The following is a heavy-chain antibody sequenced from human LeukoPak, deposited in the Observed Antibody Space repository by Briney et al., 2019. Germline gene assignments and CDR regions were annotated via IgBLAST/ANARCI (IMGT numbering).Heavy chain of an antibody. CDR1: GYTFTSYG. Sequence: GASVKVSCKASGYTFTSYGISWVRQAPGQGLEWMGWISAYNGNTNYAQKLQGRVTMTTDTSTSTAYMELRSLRSDDTAVYYCARDQSIWFGELLRSYGMDVWGQGTTVTVSS. CDR3: ARDQSIWFGELLRSYGMDV. J-gene: IGHJ6*02. CDR2: ISAYNGNT. V-gene: IGHV1-18*01. D-gene: IGHD3-10*01.